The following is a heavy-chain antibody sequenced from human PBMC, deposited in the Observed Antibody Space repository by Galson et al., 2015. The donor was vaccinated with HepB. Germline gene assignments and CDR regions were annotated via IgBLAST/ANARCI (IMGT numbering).Heavy chain of an antibody. Sequence: SLRLSCAASGFTFSSYGMHWVRQAPGKGLEWVAVIWYDGSDKYYADSVNGRFTISRDNSKNTLYLQMNSLRAEDTAVYYCAASLCSSSSCHNWFDPWGQGTLVTVSS. D-gene: IGHD2-2*01. CDR2: IWYDGSDK. J-gene: IGHJ5*02. CDR1: GFTFSSYG. V-gene: IGHV3-33*01. CDR3: AASLCSSSSCHNWFDP.